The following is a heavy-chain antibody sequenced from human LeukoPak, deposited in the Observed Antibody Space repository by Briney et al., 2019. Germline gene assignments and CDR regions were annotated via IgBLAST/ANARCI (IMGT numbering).Heavy chain of an antibody. Sequence: PSETLSLTCTVSGDSISSYYWSWIRQPPGKGLDWIGYIYYSGRTNYNPSLKSRVTISVDTSKNQFSLKLSSVTAADTAVYYCARRAVAENYFDYWGQGTLVTVSS. CDR3: ARRAVAENYFDY. CDR2: IYYSGRT. D-gene: IGHD6-19*01. V-gene: IGHV4-59*08. J-gene: IGHJ4*02. CDR1: GDSISSYY.